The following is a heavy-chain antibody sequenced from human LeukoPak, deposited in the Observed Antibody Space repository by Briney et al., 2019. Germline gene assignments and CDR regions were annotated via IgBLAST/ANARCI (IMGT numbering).Heavy chain of an antibody. V-gene: IGHV3-7*04. Sequence: WGSLTLSCAGAGCTLSNYWLNWVRQAPGKGLEWVANISQDGNDKYYVDSVKGGSTISSDNPNHSLYLQTNSLSAEDTAVYYCGGLRTARRYDRWGQGILVTVSS. CDR1: GCTLSNYW. CDR3: GGLRTARRYDR. D-gene: IGHD5-18*01. J-gene: IGHJ5*02. CDR2: ISQDGNDK.